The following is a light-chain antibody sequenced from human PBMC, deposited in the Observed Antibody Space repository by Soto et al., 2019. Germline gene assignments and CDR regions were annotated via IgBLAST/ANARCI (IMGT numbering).Light chain of an antibody. CDR3: SSYTSSSTPVL. Sequence: QSALTQPASVSGSPGQSITISCNGTSSDVGGYNYVSWYQQHPGKAPKIMIYDVSNRPSGVSNRFSGSKSGNTASLTISGLQAEDEADYYCSSYTSSSTPVLFGGGTQLTVL. CDR1: SSDVGGYNY. V-gene: IGLV2-14*01. J-gene: IGLJ2*01. CDR2: DVS.